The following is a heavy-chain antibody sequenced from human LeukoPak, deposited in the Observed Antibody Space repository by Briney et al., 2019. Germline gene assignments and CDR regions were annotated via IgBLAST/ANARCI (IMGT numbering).Heavy chain of an antibody. CDR3: ARDRGCGYSYGPCYYYGMDV. Sequence: SETLSLTCSVSGGSVSSGSYYWSWVRQPPGKGLEWIGDIYYSGNTNYNPSLKSRVTISVDTSKNQFSLKLSSVTAADTAVYYCARDRGCGYSYGPCYYYGMDVWGQGTTVTVSS. CDR1: GGSVSSGSYY. CDR2: IYYSGNT. J-gene: IGHJ6*02. D-gene: IGHD5-18*01. V-gene: IGHV4-61*01.